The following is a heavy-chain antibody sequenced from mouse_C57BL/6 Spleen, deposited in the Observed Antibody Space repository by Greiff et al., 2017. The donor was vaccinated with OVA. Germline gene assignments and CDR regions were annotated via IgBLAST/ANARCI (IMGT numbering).Heavy chain of an antibody. D-gene: IGHD1-1*01. J-gene: IGHJ2*01. V-gene: IGHV1-15*01. CDR3: TTPPTAVVAGDY. CDR2: IDPETGGT. Sequence: QVQLKQSGAELVRPGASVTLSCKASGYTFTDYEMHWVKQTPVHGLEWIGAIDPETGGTAYNQTFKGKAILTADKSSSTAYMELRSLTSEDSAVYYCTTPPTAVVAGDYWGQGTTLTVSS. CDR1: GYTFTDYE.